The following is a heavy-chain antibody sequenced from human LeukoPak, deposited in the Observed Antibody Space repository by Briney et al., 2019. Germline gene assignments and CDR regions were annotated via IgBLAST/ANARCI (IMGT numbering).Heavy chain of an antibody. CDR3: ASDQTAYGSFGAFDI. D-gene: IGHD2-15*01. CDR2: IYSGGST. V-gene: IGHV3-53*01. CDR1: GFTFSSYA. J-gene: IGHJ3*02. Sequence: GGSLRLSCAASGFTFSSYAMSWVRQAPGKGLEWVSVIYSGGSTYYADSVKGRFTISRDNSKNTLYLQMNSLRAEDTAVYYCASDQTAYGSFGAFDIWGQGTMVTVSS.